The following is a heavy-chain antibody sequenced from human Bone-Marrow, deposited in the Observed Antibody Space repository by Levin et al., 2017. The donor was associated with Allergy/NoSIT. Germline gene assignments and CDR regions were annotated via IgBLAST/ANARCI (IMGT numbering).Heavy chain of an antibody. CDR3: VKDLGPGGRYLGYYGMDV. V-gene: IGHV3-9*01. J-gene: IGHJ6*02. D-gene: IGHD1-26*01. Sequence: LSLTCAASGFTFDDYAIHWVRQAPGKGLEWVSSISWNSAGIGYADSVKGRFTISRDNAKNSLYLQMNTLRAEDTALYYCVKDLGPGGRYLGYYGMDVWGPGTTVTVSS. CDR2: ISWNSAGI. CDR1: GFTFDDYA.